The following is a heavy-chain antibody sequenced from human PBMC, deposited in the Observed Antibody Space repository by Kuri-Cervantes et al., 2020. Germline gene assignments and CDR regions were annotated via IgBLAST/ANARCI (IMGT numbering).Heavy chain of an antibody. J-gene: IGHJ6*02. Sequence: GGSLRLSCAASGFTFSSYAMHWVRQAPGKGLEWVAVISYDGSNKYYADSVKGRFTISRDNSKNTLYLQMNSLRAEDTAVYYCARDRVVPAFESLMDWAQYYYYGMDVWGQGTTVTVSS. CDR1: GFTFSSYA. D-gene: IGHD2-2*01. V-gene: IGHV3-30-3*01. CDR2: ISYDGSNK. CDR3: ARDRVVPAFESLMDWAQYYYYGMDV.